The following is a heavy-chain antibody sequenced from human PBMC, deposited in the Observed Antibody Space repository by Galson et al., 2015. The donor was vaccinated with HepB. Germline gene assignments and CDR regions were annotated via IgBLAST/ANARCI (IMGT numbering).Heavy chain of an antibody. D-gene: IGHD1-26*01. J-gene: IGHJ4*02. CDR3: AKEGNAEPQFRAFDY. Sequence: SLRLSCAASGFTFSSYGMHWVRQAPGKGLEWVAVISYDGSNKYYADSVKGRFTISRDNSKNTLYLQMNSLRAEDTAVYYCAKEGNAEPQFRAFDYWGQGTLVTVSS. CDR1: GFTFSSYG. V-gene: IGHV3-30*18. CDR2: ISYDGSNK.